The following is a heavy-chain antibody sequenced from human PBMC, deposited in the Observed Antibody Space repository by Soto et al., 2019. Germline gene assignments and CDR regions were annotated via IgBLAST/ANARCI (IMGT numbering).Heavy chain of an antibody. CDR1: GYTFTSYD. J-gene: IGHJ3*02. D-gene: IGHD5-12*01. CDR3: ARGYEAFDI. CDR2: MNPNSGNT. Sequence: QVQLVQSGAEVKKPGASVKVSCKASGYTFTSYDINWVRQATGQGLEWMGWMNPNSGNTGYAQKFQGRVTMTRNTSISTDDMEMSSLRSDDTAVYYSARGYEAFDIWGQGAMVVVSS. V-gene: IGHV1-8*01.